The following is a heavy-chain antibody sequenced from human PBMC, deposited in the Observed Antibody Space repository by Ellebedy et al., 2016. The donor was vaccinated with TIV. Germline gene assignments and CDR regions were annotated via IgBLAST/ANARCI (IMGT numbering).Heavy chain of an antibody. Sequence: GGSLRLXXAASGFTFSNYGMHWVRQAPGKGLEWVAVIWYDGSNKYYADSVKGRFTISRDNSKNTVYLQMNSLRDGDTAVYYCARGQSADWGQGILVTVSS. V-gene: IGHV3-33*01. CDR3: ARGQSAD. J-gene: IGHJ4*02. CDR1: GFTFSNYG. D-gene: IGHD6-19*01. CDR2: IWYDGSNK.